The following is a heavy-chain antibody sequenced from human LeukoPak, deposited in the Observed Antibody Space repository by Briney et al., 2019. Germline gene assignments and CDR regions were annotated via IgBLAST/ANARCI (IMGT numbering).Heavy chain of an antibody. V-gene: IGHV3-7*01. Sequence: GGSLRLSCAASGFTFSSYWMHWVRQAPGKGLEWVANIKYDGSGKYYADSVKGRFTISRDDAKNSLYLEMNRLRVEDTAVYYCARDLFSGSYQEDFWGQGTLVTVSS. CDR2: IKYDGSGK. J-gene: IGHJ4*02. CDR3: ARDLFSGSYQEDF. D-gene: IGHD1-26*01. CDR1: GFTFSSYW.